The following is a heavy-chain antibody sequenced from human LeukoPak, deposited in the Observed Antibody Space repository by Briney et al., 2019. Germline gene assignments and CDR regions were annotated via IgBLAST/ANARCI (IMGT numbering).Heavy chain of an antibody. J-gene: IGHJ5*02. CDR3: ARDEYSSGWYVYNWFDP. Sequence: GGSLRLSCAASGFTFSSYEMNWVRQAPGKGLEWVSYISSSGSTIYYADSVKGRFTISRDNAKNTLYLQMNSLRAEDTAVYYCARDEYSSGWYVYNWFDPWGQGTLVTVSS. CDR2: ISSSGSTI. D-gene: IGHD6-19*01. CDR1: GFTFSSYE. V-gene: IGHV3-48*03.